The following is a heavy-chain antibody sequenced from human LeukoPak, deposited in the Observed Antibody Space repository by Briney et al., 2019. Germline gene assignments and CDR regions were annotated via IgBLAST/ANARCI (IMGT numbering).Heavy chain of an antibody. D-gene: IGHD3-22*01. Sequence: SETLSLTCAVYGGSFSGYYWSWIRQPPGKGLEWIGEINHSGSTNYNPSLKSRVTISVDTSKNQFSLKLSSVTAADTAVYYCARGQEDSSGYYYGDYWGQGTLVTVSS. V-gene: IGHV4-34*01. CDR1: GGSFSGYY. J-gene: IGHJ4*02. CDR3: ARGQEDSSGYYYGDY. CDR2: INHSGST.